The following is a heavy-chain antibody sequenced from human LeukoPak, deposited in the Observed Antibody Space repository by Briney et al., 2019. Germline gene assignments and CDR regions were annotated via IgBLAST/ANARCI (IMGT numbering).Heavy chain of an antibody. CDR2: ISSSGSTI. Sequence: PGGSLRLSCAASGFTFSDYYMSWIRQAPGKGLEWVSYISSSGSTIYYADSVKGRFAISRDNSKSTLYLQMNSLRAEDTAVYYCATDWGSSGSYYFDYWGQGTLVTVSS. CDR3: ATDWGSSGSYYFDY. CDR1: GFTFSDYY. V-gene: IGHV3-11*01. J-gene: IGHJ4*02. D-gene: IGHD6-19*01.